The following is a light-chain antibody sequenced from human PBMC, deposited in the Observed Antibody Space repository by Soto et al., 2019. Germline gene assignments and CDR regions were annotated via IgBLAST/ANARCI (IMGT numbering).Light chain of an antibody. V-gene: IGLV2-14*03. CDR2: DVS. CDR3: SSFTSSSTLI. J-gene: IGLJ2*01. CDR1: SSDVGGYDY. Sequence: QSALTQPASVSGSPGQSITISCIGTSSDVGGYDYVSWYQQHPGKAPKLLIYDVSNRPSGVSNRFSGSKSANTASLTISGLQAEYEADYYCSSFTSSSTLIFGGGTKLTVL.